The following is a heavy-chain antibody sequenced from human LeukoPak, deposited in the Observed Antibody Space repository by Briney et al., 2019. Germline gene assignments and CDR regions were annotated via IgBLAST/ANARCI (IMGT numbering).Heavy chain of an antibody. J-gene: IGHJ4*02. D-gene: IGHD3-9*01. V-gene: IGHV3-30*02. CDR2: IRYDGSNK. CDR3: ARGRYYDILTGPASY. CDR1: GFTFSSYG. Sequence: GGSLRLSCAASGFTFSSYGMHWVRQAPGKGLEWVAFIRYDGSNKYYADSAKGRFTISRDNSKNTLYLQMNSLRAEDTAVYYCARGRYYDILTGPASYWGQGTLVTVSS.